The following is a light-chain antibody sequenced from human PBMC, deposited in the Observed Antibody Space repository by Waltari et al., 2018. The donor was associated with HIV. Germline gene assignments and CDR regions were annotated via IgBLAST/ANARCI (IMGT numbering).Light chain of an antibody. CDR2: GSH. Sequence: QPLLTQPPSTSESPGQCITTPCSASPAHTAIHPLHSFKHAPGTAPKLLIFGSHQRPSGVPDRFSGSKSGTSASLAIRGLQSEDEAEYYCATWDANLNGVVFGGGTKVTVL. CDR1: PAHTAIHP. V-gene: IGLV1-44*01. J-gene: IGLJ3*02. CDR3: ATWDANLNGVV.